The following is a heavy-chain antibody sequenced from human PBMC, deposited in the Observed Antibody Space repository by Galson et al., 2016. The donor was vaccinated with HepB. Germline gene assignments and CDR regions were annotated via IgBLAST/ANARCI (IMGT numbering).Heavy chain of an antibody. J-gene: IGHJ4*02. CDR3: ARDYCSGGSCSPGKY. CDR2: IYTSGST. V-gene: IGHV4-4*07. CDR1: GGSISSYY. Sequence: ETLSLTCTVSGGSISSYYWSWIRQPAGKGLEWIGRIYTSGSTNYNPSLKSRVTMSVDTSNNQFSLKLSSVTAADTAVYYCARDYCSGGSCSPGKYWGQGTLVTVSS. D-gene: IGHD2-15*01.